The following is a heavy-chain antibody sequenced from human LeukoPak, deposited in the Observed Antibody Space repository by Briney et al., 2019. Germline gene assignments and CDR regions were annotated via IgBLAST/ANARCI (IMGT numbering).Heavy chain of an antibody. CDR2: MSAYNGNT. CDR1: GYTFTSYG. D-gene: IGHD6-13*01. J-gene: IGHJ4*02. V-gene: IGHV1-18*01. Sequence: ASVKVSCKASGYTFTSYGINWVRQAPGQGLEWMGWMSAYNGNTNYAQKLQGRVTMTTDTSTSTAYMELRSLRSDDTAVYYCARDHSSSWSDEYYFDYWGQGTLVTVSS. CDR3: ARDHSSSWSDEYYFDY.